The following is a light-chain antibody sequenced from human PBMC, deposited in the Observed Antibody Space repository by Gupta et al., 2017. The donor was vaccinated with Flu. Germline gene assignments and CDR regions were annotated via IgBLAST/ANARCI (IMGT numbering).Light chain of an antibody. Sequence: GDRVTITCRASQGIGGFLAWYQQKPGQAPKLLIYAASTWQSGVPSRFSGSGSGTEFTLTISSLQPEDYAIYYCQQHHSWMFTFGHGTKVDVK. CDR2: AAS. CDR3: QQHHSWMFT. CDR1: QGIGGF. J-gene: IGKJ3*01. V-gene: IGKV1-9*01.